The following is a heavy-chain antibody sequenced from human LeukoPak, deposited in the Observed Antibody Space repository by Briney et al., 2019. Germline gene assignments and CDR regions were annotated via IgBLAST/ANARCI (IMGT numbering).Heavy chain of an antibody. CDR3: AREKQQLEDYFDY. CDR1: GFTFSTYE. V-gene: IGHV3-48*03. CDR2: ISSSGSTI. Sequence: GVSLRLSCAASGFTFSTYEMNWVRQAPGRGLEWVSYISSSGSTIFYADSVKGRFTISRDNAKNSLHLQMNSLRAEDTAVYYCAREKQQLEDYFDYWGQGTLVTVCS. D-gene: IGHD6-13*01. J-gene: IGHJ4*02.